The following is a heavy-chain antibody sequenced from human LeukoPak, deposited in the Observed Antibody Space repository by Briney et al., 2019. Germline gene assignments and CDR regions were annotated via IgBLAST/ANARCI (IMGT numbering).Heavy chain of an antibody. V-gene: IGHV1-8*02. J-gene: IGHJ6*03. CDR3: ARGLLGGSGHYYYYYMDV. CDR1: GYTFTSYG. CDR2: MNPNSGNT. D-gene: IGHD3-10*01. Sequence: GASVKVSCKASGYTFTSYGINWVRQATGQGLEWMGWMNPNSGNTGYAQKFQGRVTMTRNTSISTAYMELSSLRSEDTAVYYCARGLLGGSGHYYYYYMDVWGKGTTVTISS.